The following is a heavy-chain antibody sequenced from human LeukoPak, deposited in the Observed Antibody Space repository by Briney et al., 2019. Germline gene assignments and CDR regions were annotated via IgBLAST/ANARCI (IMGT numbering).Heavy chain of an antibody. D-gene: IGHD2-2*01. Sequence: ASVKVSCKASGYTFTAYYMHWVRQAPGQGLERMGRINPNSGGTNHAQKFQGRVTMTRDTSISTAYMELSRLRSDDTAVYYCAREKVRQSGMDVWGQGTTVTVSS. CDR1: GYTFTAYY. CDR3: AREKVRQSGMDV. J-gene: IGHJ6*02. V-gene: IGHV1-2*06. CDR2: INPNSGGT.